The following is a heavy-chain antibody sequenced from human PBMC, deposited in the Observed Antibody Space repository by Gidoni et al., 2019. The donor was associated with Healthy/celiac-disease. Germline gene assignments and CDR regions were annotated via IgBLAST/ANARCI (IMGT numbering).Heavy chain of an antibody. CDR3: ARARYGDSPY. Sequence: EVQLVESGGGLVQPGGSLRLSCAASGFTVSGYWMSWVRQAPGKGLEWVANIKQDGSEKYYVDSVKGRFTISRDNAKNSLYLQMNSLRAEDTAVYYCARARYGDSPYWGQGTLVTVSS. V-gene: IGHV3-7*01. CDR2: IKQDGSEK. CDR1: GFTVSGYW. J-gene: IGHJ4*02. D-gene: IGHD4-17*01.